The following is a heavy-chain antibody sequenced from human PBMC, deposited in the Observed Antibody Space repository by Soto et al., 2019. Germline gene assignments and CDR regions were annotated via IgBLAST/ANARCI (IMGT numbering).Heavy chain of an antibody. CDR1: GFGFNYYG. CDR2: IWYDGSIQ. V-gene: IGHV3-33*01. CDR3: ARVEVEDNLNYFDH. D-gene: IGHD1-1*01. Sequence: QVHLVESGGGVVQPGRSLRLSCAASGFGFNYYGMYWARQAPGKGLEWLAMIWYDGSIQHYAAAVKGRFIVSRDNSKNMLYLQMNRLRVEDTGLYYCARVEVEDNLNYFDHCGQGTLVTVSS. J-gene: IGHJ4*02.